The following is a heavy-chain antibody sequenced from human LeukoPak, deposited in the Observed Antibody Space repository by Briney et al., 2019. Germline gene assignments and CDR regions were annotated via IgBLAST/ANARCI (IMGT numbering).Heavy chain of an antibody. D-gene: IGHD3-22*01. CDR2: IYHSGST. J-gene: IGHJ3*01. Sequence: SETLFLTCTVSGGSISSGGYYWSWIRQPPGKGLEWIGYIYHSGSTYYNPSLKSRVTISADLSKNQFSLKLTSVTAADTAVYHCARDYYDSSGLRPLDVWGRGTMVTVSS. CDR3: ARDYYDSSGLRPLDV. V-gene: IGHV4-30-2*01. CDR1: GGSISSGGYY.